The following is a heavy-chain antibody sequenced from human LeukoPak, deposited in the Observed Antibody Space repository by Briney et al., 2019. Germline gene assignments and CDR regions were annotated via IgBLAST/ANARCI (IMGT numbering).Heavy chain of an antibody. D-gene: IGHD6-13*01. J-gene: IGHJ5*02. Sequence: GGSLRLSCAASELTSSTSWMSWVRQAPGKGLEWVAQTKQDGSEKYYVDSVKGRFTTSRDKNSLFLQMNSVRAEDTAVYYCARDSQRTYSSSWGAQNWFDPWGQGTLVTVSS. CDR2: TKQDGSEK. V-gene: IGHV3-7*01. CDR1: ELTSSTSW. CDR3: ARDSQRTYSSSWGAQNWFDP.